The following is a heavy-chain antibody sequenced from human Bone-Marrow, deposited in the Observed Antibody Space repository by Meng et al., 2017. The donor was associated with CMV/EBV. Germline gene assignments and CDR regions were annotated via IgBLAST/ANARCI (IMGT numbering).Heavy chain of an antibody. CDR3: ARVDYPGNSVGY. D-gene: IGHD4-23*01. CDR2: IYHNGNT. Sequence: SETLSLTCTVSGYSISSGYFWGWIRQPPGKGLEWIGTIYHNGNTYYHPSLKSRVTISADSPNNYFSLKLTSMTAADTALYFCARVDYPGNSVGYWGQGPRVTCSS. CDR1: GYSISSGYF. J-gene: IGHJ4*02. V-gene: IGHV4-38-2*02.